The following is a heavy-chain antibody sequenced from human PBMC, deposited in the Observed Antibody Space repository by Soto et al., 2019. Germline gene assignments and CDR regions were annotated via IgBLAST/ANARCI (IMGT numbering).Heavy chain of an antibody. CDR1: GFTSGSYA. J-gene: IGHJ4*02. CDR3: AREMGSGYSFFDY. D-gene: IGHD3-22*01. Sequence: QVQLVESGGGGAQPGRPLRLSFAASGFTSGSYAMNWVRQAPGKGLEWVAVISYDGSNKYYADSVKGRFTISRDNSKNTLYLQMNSLRAEDTAVYYCAREMGSGYSFFDYWGQGTLVTVSS. CDR2: ISYDGSNK. V-gene: IGHV3-30-3*01.